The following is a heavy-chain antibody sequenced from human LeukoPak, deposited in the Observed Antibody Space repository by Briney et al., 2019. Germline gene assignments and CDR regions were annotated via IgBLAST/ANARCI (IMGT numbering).Heavy chain of an antibody. CDR1: GGSISSGSYY. D-gene: IGHD3-10*01. V-gene: IGHV4-61*02. J-gene: IGHJ5*02. CDR3: ARDRLGSGSFNWFDP. Sequence: PSETLSLTCTVSGGSISSGSYYWSWIRQPAGKGLEWIGRIYTSGSTNYNPSLKSRVTISVDTSKNQFSLKLSSVTAADTAVYYCARDRLGSGSFNWFDPWGQGTLVTVSS. CDR2: IYTSGST.